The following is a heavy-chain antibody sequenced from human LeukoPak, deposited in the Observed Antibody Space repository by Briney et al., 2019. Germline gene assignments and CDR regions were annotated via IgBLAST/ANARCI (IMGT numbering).Heavy chain of an antibody. CDR2: ISYDGSNK. D-gene: IGHD3-10*01. Sequence: GGSLRLSCAASGFTFSSYGMHWVRQAPGKGLEWVAVISYDGSNKYNADSVKGRFTISRDNSKNTLYLQMNSLRAEDTAVYYCAKDRSRDANWFDPWGQGTLVTVSS. V-gene: IGHV3-30*18. J-gene: IGHJ5*02. CDR1: GFTFSSYG. CDR3: AKDRSRDANWFDP.